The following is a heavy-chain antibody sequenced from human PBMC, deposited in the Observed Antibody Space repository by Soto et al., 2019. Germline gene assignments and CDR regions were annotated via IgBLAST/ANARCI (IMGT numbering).Heavy chain of an antibody. CDR1: GVPLSGAYY. Sequence: SRTVSCSVSGVPLSGAYYWTWIRHPPGQVLECIGYIFYSGSTYYNPSLKSRVTMSVDTSKNQFSLRLSYVTAADTAVYYCLREGLGFDSSGYPRRYFDFWAQAILVPGSS. CDR2: IFYSGST. V-gene: IGHV4-30-4*01. D-gene: IGHD3-22*01. CDR3: LREGLGFDSSGYPRRYFDF. J-gene: IGHJ4*02.